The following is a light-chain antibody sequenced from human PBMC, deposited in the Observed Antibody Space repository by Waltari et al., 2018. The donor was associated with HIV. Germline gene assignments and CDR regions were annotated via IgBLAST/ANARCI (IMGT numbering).Light chain of an antibody. CDR2: DVS. CDR3: QAWDRSTAI. Sequence: QSALTQPASVSGSPGQSITISCTGTSSDVGGYNYVSWYQQHPGKAPKLMIYDVSKRPSAIPERFSGSNSGNTATLTISGTQAMDEADYYCQAWDRSTAIFGGGTKLTVL. CDR1: SSDVGGYNY. V-gene: IGLV2-11*01. J-gene: IGLJ2*01.